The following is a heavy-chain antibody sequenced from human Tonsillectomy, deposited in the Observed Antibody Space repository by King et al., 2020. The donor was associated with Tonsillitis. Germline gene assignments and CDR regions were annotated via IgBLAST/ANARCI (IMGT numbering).Heavy chain of an antibody. D-gene: IGHD3-22*01. J-gene: IGHJ3*02. CDR1: GGSFSGYY. CDR3: ARHYYDTIHYDPAHDGFGI. Sequence: VQLQQWGAGLLKPSETLSLTCAVYGGSFSGYYWSWICQPPGKGLEWIGEINQSGGINYNPSLKSRVTISVDTSKNHFSLKLSSVTAADTAVYYCARHYYDTIHYDPAHDGFGIWGQGTMVTVSS. CDR2: INQSGGI. V-gene: IGHV4-34*01.